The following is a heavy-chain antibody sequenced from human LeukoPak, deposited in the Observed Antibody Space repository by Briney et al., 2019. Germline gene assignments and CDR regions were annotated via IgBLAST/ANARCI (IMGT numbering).Heavy chain of an antibody. V-gene: IGHV3-23*01. J-gene: IGHJ4*02. CDR3: GKDYGLDIAAAAPEGYFDH. Sequence: GGSLRLSCAASGFTFSSYAMSWVRQAPGKGLEWVSAISGSGGSTYYADSVKGRFTISRDNSKNTLYLQMNSLRAEDTAVYYCGKDYGLDIAAAAPEGYFDHWGQGTLVTVSS. CDR2: ISGSGGST. D-gene: IGHD6-13*01. CDR1: GFTFSSYA.